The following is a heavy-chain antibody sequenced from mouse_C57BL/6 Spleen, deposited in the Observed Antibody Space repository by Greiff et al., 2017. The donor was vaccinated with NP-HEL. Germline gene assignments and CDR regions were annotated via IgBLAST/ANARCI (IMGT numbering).Heavy chain of an antibody. CDR2: IYPGSGST. V-gene: IGHV1-55*01. D-gene: IGHD2-3*01. CDR3: AVEDDGYSSFAY. CDR1: GYTFTSYW. Sequence: QVQLKQPGAELVKPGASVKMSCKASGYTFTSYWITWVKQRPGQGLEWIGDIYPGSGSTNYNEKFKSKATLTVDTASSTAYMQLSSLTSEDSAVYYCAVEDDGYSSFAYWGQGTLVTVSA. J-gene: IGHJ3*01.